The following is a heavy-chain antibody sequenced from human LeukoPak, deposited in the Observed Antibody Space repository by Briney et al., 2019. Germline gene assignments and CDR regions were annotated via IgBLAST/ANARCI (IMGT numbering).Heavy chain of an antibody. Sequence: GGSLRLSCAASGFNFSGYGMHWVRQAPGKGLEWVAVIWYDGSNKYYADSVKGRFTISRDNSKNTLYLQMNSLRAEDTAVFYCARGNFPRDGYNFDYWGQGTLVTVSS. V-gene: IGHV3-33*01. CDR2: IWYDGSNK. CDR3: ARGNFPRDGYNFDY. D-gene: IGHD5-24*01. J-gene: IGHJ4*02. CDR1: GFNFSGYG.